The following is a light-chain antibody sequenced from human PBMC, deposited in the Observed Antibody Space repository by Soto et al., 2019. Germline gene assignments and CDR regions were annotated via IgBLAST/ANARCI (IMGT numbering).Light chain of an antibody. Sequence: DIQMTQSPSSLSASVGGRVTITCRASQTISTYLNWYQQTPGRAPALLISAASTLQSGVPSRFSVSGSGTEFTLTISSLQPQDFATYYCQQSFTIPHTFGQGTKLEIK. CDR1: QTISTY. V-gene: IGKV1-39*01. CDR2: AAS. J-gene: IGKJ2*01. CDR3: QQSFTIPHT.